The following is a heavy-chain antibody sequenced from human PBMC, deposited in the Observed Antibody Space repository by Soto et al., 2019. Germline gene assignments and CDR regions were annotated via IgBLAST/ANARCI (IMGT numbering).Heavy chain of an antibody. D-gene: IGHD2-2*01. J-gene: IGHJ4*02. CDR1: GFTFSTYF. CDR2: ISSAGGNS. CDR3: ARAVPANFDS. V-gene: IGHV3-23*01. Sequence: EVQLLESGGDLVQPGGSLRLSCAASGFTFSTYFMGWVRQAPGKGLEWVSGISSAGGNSYYAGSVGGRFTISRDNSKNTMYLQMKSLSAEDTAVYYCARAVPANFDSWGRGTLVTVSS.